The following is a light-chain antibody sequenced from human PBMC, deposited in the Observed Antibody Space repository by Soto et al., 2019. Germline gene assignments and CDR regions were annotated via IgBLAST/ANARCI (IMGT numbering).Light chain of an antibody. J-gene: IGKJ5*01. Sequence: EILFTQSPATLSLSPGERATHSCRASQSVSSYLAWYQQKPGQPPRILIYDASNRDTGIPARFSGSGSGTDFTLPISSLEPEDCATYYCQQSYITPIAFGQGARLEIK. V-gene: IGKV3-11*01. CDR3: QQSYITPIA. CDR2: DAS. CDR1: QSVSSY.